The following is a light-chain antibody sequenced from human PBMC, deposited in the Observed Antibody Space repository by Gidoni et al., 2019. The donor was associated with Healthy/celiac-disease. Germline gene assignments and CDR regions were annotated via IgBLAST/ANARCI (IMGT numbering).Light chain of an antibody. CDR3: AAWDDSFWV. CDR1: SPNIGSNT. V-gene: IGLV1-44*01. CDR2: SNN. Sequence: QSVLTQPPSASGTPGQRVTISCSGSSPNIGSNTVNWYQHRPGTAPKLLIYSNNPRPSGVPDRFSGSKSGSSASLAIFGLQSEDEADYYCAAWDDSFWVFGGGTKLTVL. J-gene: IGLJ3*02.